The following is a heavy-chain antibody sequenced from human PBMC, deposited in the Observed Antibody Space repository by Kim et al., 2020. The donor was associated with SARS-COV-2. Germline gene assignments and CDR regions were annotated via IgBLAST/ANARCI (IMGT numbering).Heavy chain of an antibody. Sequence: SETLSLTCAVYGGSFSGYYWSWIRQPPGKGLEWIGEINHSGSTNYNPSLKSRVTISVDTSKNQFSLKLSSVTAADTAVYYCARFIPLRQSVAPYYFDYWGQGTLVTVSS. D-gene: IGHD2-15*01. J-gene: IGHJ4*02. CDR2: INHSGST. V-gene: IGHV4-34*01. CDR3: ARFIPLRQSVAPYYFDY. CDR1: GGSFSGYY.